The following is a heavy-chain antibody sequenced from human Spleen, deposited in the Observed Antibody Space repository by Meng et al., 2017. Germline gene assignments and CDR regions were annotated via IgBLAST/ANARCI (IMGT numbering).Heavy chain of an antibody. D-gene: IGHD3-16*01. Sequence: GESLKISCAASGFTFSNSALSWVRQAPEKGLEWVSGISGRADTTYYADSVKGRFSISRDNSKNTLYLQMNSLRAEDTAVYYCARDRPERSWGPIDYWGQGTLVTVSS. CDR2: ISGRADTT. CDR3: ARDRPERSWGPIDY. J-gene: IGHJ4*02. V-gene: IGHV3-23*01. CDR1: GFTFSNSA.